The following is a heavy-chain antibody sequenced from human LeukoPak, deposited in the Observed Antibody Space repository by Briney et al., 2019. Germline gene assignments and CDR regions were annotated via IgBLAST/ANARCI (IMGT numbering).Heavy chain of an antibody. CDR3: ARDRSSSSWYPYYFDY. Sequence: PSETLSLTCTVSGGSISSYYWSWIRQPAGKGLEWIGRIYTSGSTNYNPSLKSRVTMSVDTSKNQFSLKLSSVTAADTAVYYCARDRSSSSWYPYYFDYWGQGTPVTVSS. CDR2: IYTSGST. CDR1: GGSISSYY. V-gene: IGHV4-4*07. D-gene: IGHD6-13*01. J-gene: IGHJ4*02.